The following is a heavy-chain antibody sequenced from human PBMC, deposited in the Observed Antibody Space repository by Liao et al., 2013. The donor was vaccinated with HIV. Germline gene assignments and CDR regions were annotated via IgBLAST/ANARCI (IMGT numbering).Heavy chain of an antibody. D-gene: IGHD6-25*01. J-gene: IGHJ2*01. V-gene: IGHV4-59*01. Sequence: QVQLQESGPGLVRPSETLSLTCTVSGGSISSSYWSWIRQPPGKGLEWIGYIYYSGSTNYNPSLKSRVTISVDTSKHQFSLRLRSVTAADTAVYYCARVGPLAAADFYWYFDLWGRGTLVTVSS. CDR3: ARVGPLAAADFYWYFDL. CDR2: IYYSGST. CDR1: GGSISSSY.